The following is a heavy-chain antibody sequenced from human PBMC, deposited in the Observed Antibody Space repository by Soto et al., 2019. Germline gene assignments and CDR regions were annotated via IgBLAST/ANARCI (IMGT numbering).Heavy chain of an antibody. CDR3: AREGVTNYTVYYFDL. D-gene: IGHD4-4*01. V-gene: IGHV3-21*01. Sequence: GSLRLSCAASGHTFFYYNMNCVRQERGRVLEWVSFISGSGIYIHFRDSVKGRCTSSRDNAKTSLDLQMDSLRHEDTAIYYCAREGVTNYTVYYFDLWGHGALVTVSS. CDR2: ISGSGIYI. J-gene: IGHJ4*01. CDR1: GHTFFYYN.